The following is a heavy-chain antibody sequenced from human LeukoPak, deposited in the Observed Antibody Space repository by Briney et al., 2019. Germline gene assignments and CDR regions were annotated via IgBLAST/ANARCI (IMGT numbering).Heavy chain of an antibody. D-gene: IGHD6-19*01. Sequence: GASVKVSCTASGYTFTRYAISWVRQAPGQGLEWMGWINPFNGNTNDAERFQGRVIMTIDTSTRTAYMELRSLRSDDTAVYYCARDYTSAEWLGFAFDVWGQGTVVSVSS. CDR3: ARDYTSAEWLGFAFDV. CDR2: INPFNGNT. CDR1: GYTFTRYA. J-gene: IGHJ3*01. V-gene: IGHV1-18*01.